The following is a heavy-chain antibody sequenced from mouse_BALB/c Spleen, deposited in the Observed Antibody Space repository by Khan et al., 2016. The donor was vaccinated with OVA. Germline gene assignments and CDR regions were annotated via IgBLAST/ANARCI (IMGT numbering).Heavy chain of an antibody. Sequence: EVELVESGGDLVRPGGSLKLSCSASGFTFSTYAMSWVRQTPEKRLGWVATISSSGDYIYYPDSVKGRFTISRDTAKNTLYLQMSSLRSEDTAMYYCARHNYGPFAYWGQGTLVTVSA. CDR3: ARHNYGPFAY. J-gene: IGHJ3*01. V-gene: IGHV5-9-3*01. CDR1: GFTFSTYA. D-gene: IGHD1-1*01. CDR2: ISSSGDYI.